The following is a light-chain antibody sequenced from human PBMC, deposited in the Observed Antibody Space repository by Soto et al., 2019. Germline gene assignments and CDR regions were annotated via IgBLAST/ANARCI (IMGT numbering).Light chain of an antibody. CDR2: AAS. CDR3: QKYNSATPCT. V-gene: IGKV1-27*01. CDR1: QGISNY. Sequence: DFQMTQSPSSLPAPVRDRVTITCRASQGISNYLAWYQQKPVKVPKVLIYAASTLQSGVPSRFSGSGSGTDFTLTISSRQPEDVASYYCQKYNSATPCTFGEGTKVDIK. J-gene: IGKJ1*01.